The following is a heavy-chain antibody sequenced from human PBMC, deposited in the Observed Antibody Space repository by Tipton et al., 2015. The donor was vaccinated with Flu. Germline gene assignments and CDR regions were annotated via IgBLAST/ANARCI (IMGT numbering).Heavy chain of an antibody. Sequence: TLSLTCTVSGGSLDLYYWGWIRQTPGKGLESIDYMYYTGRTKSGGRVTMSLDKSKNQFSLNLTSVTAADTAVYYCARARGVRATLSPGAFDLWGHGTLVTVSS. CDR1: GGSLDLYY. CDR2: MYYTGRT. J-gene: IGHJ3*01. V-gene: IGHV4-59*01. D-gene: IGHD2-8*02. CDR3: ARARGVRATLSPGAFDL.